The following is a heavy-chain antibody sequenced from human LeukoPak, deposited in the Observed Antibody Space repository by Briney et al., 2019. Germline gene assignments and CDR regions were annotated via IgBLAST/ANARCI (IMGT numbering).Heavy chain of an antibody. D-gene: IGHD6-19*01. CDR3: ARLSGYVGLYSSGWYGSRAKSITGFDY. Sequence: RSSETLSLTCAVYGGSFSGYYWSWIRQPPGKGLEWIGEINHSGSTNYNPSLKSRVTISVDTSKNQFSLKLSSVTAADTAVYYCARLSGYVGLYSSGWYGSRAKSITGFDYWGQGTLVTVSS. CDR2: INHSGST. V-gene: IGHV4-34*01. J-gene: IGHJ4*02. CDR1: GGSFSGYY.